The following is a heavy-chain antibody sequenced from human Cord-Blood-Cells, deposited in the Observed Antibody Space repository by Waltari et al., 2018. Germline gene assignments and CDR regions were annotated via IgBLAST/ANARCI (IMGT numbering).Heavy chain of an antibody. J-gene: IGHJ2*01. CDR2: IYPGDSDT. CDR1: GSSFTRYW. V-gene: IGHV5-51*03. CDR3: ARRGGDAYWYFDL. D-gene: IGHD2-21*02. Sequence: EVQLVQSGAEVTQPGESLKISWKGSGSSFTRYWIAWVRQMPGKGREWMGIIYPGDSDTRYSPSFQGQVTISADKSISTAYLQWSSLKASDTAMYYCARRGGDAYWYFDLWGRGTLVTVSS.